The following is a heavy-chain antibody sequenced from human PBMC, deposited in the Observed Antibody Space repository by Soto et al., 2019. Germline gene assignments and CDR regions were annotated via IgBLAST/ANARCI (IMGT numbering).Heavy chain of an antibody. J-gene: IGHJ4*02. CDR3: AKEGGLSGSYYISSSYYFDY. Sequence: QVQLVESGGGVVQPGRSLRLSCAASGFTFSSYGMHWVRQAPGKGLEWGAIISYDGSNTYYADPVKGRFTMCRDNSKNTLYLQMNSLRAEDTSVYYCAKEGGLSGSYYISSSYYFDYWGQGTLVTVSS. CDR2: ISYDGSNT. CDR1: GFTFSSYG. V-gene: IGHV3-30*18. D-gene: IGHD1-26*01.